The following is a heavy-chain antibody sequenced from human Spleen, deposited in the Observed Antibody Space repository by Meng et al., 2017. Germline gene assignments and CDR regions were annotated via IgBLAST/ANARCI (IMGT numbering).Heavy chain of an antibody. CDR3: ARGTRNIQLWLLGDDAFDI. D-gene: IGHD5-18*01. V-gene: IGHV3-48*03. J-gene: IGHJ3*02. Sequence: GESLKISCAASGFTFSSYEMNWVRQAPGKGLEWVSYISSSGSTIYYADSVKGRFTISRDNAKNSLYLQMNSLRAEDTAVYYCARGTRNIQLWLLGDDAFDIWGQGTMVTVSS. CDR2: ISSSGSTI. CDR1: GFTFSSYE.